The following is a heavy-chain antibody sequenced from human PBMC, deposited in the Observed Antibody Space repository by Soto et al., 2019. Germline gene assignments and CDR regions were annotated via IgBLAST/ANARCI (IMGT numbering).Heavy chain of an antibody. J-gene: IGHJ4*02. V-gene: IGHV3-23*01. D-gene: IGHD6-13*01. Sequence: EVQLLESGGGLVQPGGSLRLSCAASGFTFSSYAMSWVRQAPGKGLEWVSAISGSGGSTYYADSVKGRFTISRDNSKNTLYLQMNSLRAEDTGVYYCAKARSGRFEVAAVCSGKEGGQGSPLTVSS. CDR2: ISGSGGST. CDR3: AKARSGRFEVAAVCSGKE. CDR1: GFTFSSYA.